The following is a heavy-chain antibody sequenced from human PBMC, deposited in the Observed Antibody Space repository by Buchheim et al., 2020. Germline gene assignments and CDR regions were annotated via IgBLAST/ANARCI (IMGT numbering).Heavy chain of an antibody. Sequence: QVQLVESGGGVVQPGRSLRLSCAASGFTFSTYGMHWVRQAPGKGLEWVAVISYDGSNKYYADSVKGRFTISRDNSKNTLYLQMNSLRAEDTAVYYCAKEWIAVAGDDAFDIWGQGT. V-gene: IGHV3-30*18. CDR2: ISYDGSNK. CDR1: GFTFSTYG. J-gene: IGHJ3*02. D-gene: IGHD6-19*01. CDR3: AKEWIAVAGDDAFDI.